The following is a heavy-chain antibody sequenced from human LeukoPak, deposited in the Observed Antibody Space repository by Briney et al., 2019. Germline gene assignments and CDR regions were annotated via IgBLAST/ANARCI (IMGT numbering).Heavy chain of an antibody. CDR3: ARDDWEYSSGYSPMDY. CDR2: ISYDGSNK. V-gene: IGHV3-30-3*01. Sequence: GGSLRLSCAASGFTFSSYAMHWVRQAPGKGLEWVAVISYDGSNKYYADSVKGRFTISRDNSKNMLYLQMNSLRAEDTAVYYCARDDWEYSSGYSPMDYWGQGTLVTVSS. CDR1: GFTFSSYA. D-gene: IGHD3-22*01. J-gene: IGHJ4*02.